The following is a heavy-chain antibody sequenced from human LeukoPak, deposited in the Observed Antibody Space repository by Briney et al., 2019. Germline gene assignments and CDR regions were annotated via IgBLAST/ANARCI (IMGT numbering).Heavy chain of an antibody. CDR1: GYTFTGYY. Sequence: GASVKVSCKASGYTFTGYYMHWGRPAPGEGLEWMGWINPNSGGTNYAQKFQGRVTMTRDTSFSTAYMELSRLRSDDTAVYYCARGGAAAGYYYYYMDVWGKGTTVTVSS. CDR2: INPNSGGT. V-gene: IGHV1-2*02. J-gene: IGHJ6*03. CDR3: ARGGAAAGYYYYYMDV. D-gene: IGHD6-13*01.